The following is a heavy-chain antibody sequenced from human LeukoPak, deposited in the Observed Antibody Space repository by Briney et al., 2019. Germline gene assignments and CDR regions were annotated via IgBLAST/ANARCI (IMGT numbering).Heavy chain of an antibody. CDR2: IYSTGRV. CDR3: ARHREYCSNITCNPFDFDY. CDR1: GVSITSGTYY. Sequence: PSQTLSLTCTVSGVSITSGTYYWTWIRQPAGKGLEWIGRIYSTGRVNYNPSLKSRVTISVDTSKNQFSLNLSSVTAADTAVYYCARHREYCSNITCNPFDFDYWGQGTLVTVSS. V-gene: IGHV4-61*02. J-gene: IGHJ4*02. D-gene: IGHD2-2*01.